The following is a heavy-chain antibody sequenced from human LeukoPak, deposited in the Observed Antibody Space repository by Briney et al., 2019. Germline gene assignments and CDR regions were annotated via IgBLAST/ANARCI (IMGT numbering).Heavy chain of an antibody. D-gene: IGHD3-22*01. CDR1: GFTFSSSV. V-gene: IGHV3-23*01. CDR3: AKVGDSSGYLFGY. J-gene: IGHJ4*02. CDR2: ISGSGGTT. Sequence: GGSLRLSCAASGFTFSSSVMTWVRRAPGTGLEWVSTISGSGGTTYYADSVKGRFTISRDNSKNTLYLEMDSLRAEDTAVYYCAKVGDSSGYLFGYWGQGTLVTVSS.